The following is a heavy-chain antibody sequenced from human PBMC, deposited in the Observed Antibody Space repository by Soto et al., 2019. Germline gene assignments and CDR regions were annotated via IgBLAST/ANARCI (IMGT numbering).Heavy chain of an antibody. CDR1: GFTFSSYW. CDR2: IKQDGSEK. J-gene: IGHJ4*02. Sequence: EVQLVESGGGLVQPGGSLRLSCAASGFTFSSYWMSWVRQAPGKGLEWVANIKQDGSEKYYVDSVKGRFTISRDNAKNSLYLQMNSLRAEDTAVYYCARRITMVRGVNILDYWGQGTLVTVSS. V-gene: IGHV3-7*01. D-gene: IGHD3-10*01. CDR3: ARRITMVRGVNILDY.